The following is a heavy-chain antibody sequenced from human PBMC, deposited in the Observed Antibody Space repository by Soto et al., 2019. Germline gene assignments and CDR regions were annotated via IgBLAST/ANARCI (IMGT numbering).Heavy chain of an antibody. CDR2: ISYSAKT. D-gene: IGHD3-16*01. V-gene: IGHV4-38-2*01. CDR1: GYSITSGFY. J-gene: IGHJ4*02. CDR3: TRGAGAPWVRFDS. Sequence: SETLSLTCGVSGYSITSGFYWGWVRQSPGKGLEWIGTISYSAKTFYNPSLASRYSMAVDSSKNQFSLRLTSVTAADTALYYCTRGAGAPWVRFDSWGRGILVTVSS.